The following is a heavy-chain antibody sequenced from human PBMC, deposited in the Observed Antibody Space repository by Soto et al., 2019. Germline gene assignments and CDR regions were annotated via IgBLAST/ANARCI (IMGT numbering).Heavy chain of an antibody. CDR3: AKGFIVVVTVLRPDDAFDV. D-gene: IGHD2-21*02. CDR2: ISGGGGNT. V-gene: IGHV3-23*01. CDR1: GFTFGNYG. J-gene: IGHJ3*01. Sequence: DVQLLESGGGLVQPGGSLRLSCATSGFTFGNYGMNWVRQAPGKGLEWVSGISGGGGNTYYADSVKGRFTISRDPSKNTVFLEMNSLRAEDTAVYYCAKGFIVVVTVLRPDDAFDVWGQGTLSPSLQ.